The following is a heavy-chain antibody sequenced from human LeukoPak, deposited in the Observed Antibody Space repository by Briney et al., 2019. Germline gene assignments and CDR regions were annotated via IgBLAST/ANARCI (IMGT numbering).Heavy chain of an antibody. CDR2: INHSGST. J-gene: IGHJ6*03. Sequence: SETLSLTCAVYGGSFSGYYWSWIRQPPGKGLEWIGEINHSGSTNYSPSLKSRVTISVDTSKNQFSLKLSSVTAADTAVYYCARGIADYYDSSGYFRDYYYMDVRGKGTTVTVSS. CDR3: ARGIADYYDSSGYFRDYYYMDV. D-gene: IGHD3-22*01. V-gene: IGHV4-34*01. CDR1: GGSFSGYY.